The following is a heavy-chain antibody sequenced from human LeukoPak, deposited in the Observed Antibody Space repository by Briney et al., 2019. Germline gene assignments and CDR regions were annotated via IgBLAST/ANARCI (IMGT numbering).Heavy chain of an antibody. Sequence: PGGSLRLSCAASGFTFSNYWMTWVRQAPGKGLEWVANIKPDESEKYYVGSVKGRFTISRDNVKNSLYLQMNSLRAEDTAVYYCAKWGPYDILTGRINWGQGTLVTVSS. CDR2: IKPDESEK. V-gene: IGHV3-7*03. J-gene: IGHJ4*02. CDR1: GFTFSNYW. D-gene: IGHD3-9*01. CDR3: AKWGPYDILTGRIN.